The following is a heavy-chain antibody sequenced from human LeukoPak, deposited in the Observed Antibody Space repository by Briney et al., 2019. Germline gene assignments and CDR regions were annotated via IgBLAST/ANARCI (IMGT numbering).Heavy chain of an antibody. Sequence: GGSLRLSCAASGFTFDDYAMHWVRQAPGKGLEWVSGISWNSGSIGYADSVKGRFTISRDISRDTSENTLYLQMNSLRAEDTAVYYCARSGRGVDSFYFYMDVWGKGTTVTVSS. CDR3: ARSGRGVDSFYFYMDV. J-gene: IGHJ6*03. V-gene: IGHV3-9*01. CDR2: ISWNSGSI. CDR1: GFTFDDYA. D-gene: IGHD3-10*01.